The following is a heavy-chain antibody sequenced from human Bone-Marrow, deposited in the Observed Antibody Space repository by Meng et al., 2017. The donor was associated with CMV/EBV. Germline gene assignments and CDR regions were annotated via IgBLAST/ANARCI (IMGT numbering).Heavy chain of an antibody. Sequence: SETLSLTCTVSGGSASSGSYYWSWMRQPPGKGLDWIGYIYYSGSTNYNPSLKSRVTISVDTSKNQFSLKLSSVTAADTAVYYCTREAVSGWSAFDIWGQGTMVTVSS. V-gene: IGHV4-61*01. CDR3: TREAVSGWSAFDI. CDR2: IYYSGST. D-gene: IGHD1-14*01. J-gene: IGHJ3*02. CDR1: GGSASSGSYY.